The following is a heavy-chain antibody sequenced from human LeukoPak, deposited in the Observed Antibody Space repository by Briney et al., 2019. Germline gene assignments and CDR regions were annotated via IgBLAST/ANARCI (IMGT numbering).Heavy chain of an antibody. D-gene: IGHD6-13*01. Sequence: GVSLRLSCAASGFTFSSYATSWVRQAPGKGLEWVSGISGSGSGTYYPDSVKGRFTISRDNSKNTLYLQMNSLRAEDTAVYYCAKGGIAAAGTSFYFDYWGQGTLVTVSS. CDR1: GFTFSSYA. J-gene: IGHJ4*02. CDR3: AKGGIAAAGTSFYFDY. CDR2: ISGSGSGT. V-gene: IGHV3-23*01.